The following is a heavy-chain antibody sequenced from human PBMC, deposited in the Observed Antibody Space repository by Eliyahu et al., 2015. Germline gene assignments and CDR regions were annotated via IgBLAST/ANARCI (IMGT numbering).Heavy chain of an antibody. J-gene: IGHJ4*02. CDR1: GYTFTTYY. CDR3: ARDMTMGLDY. Sequence: QVQVVQSGAEVKKPGASVKVSCKASGYTFTTYYMHWVRQAPGQGLEWMGVINPSGGSTSYAQKFQGRVTMTTDTSTSTVYMELSSLKSEDTAVYYCARDMTMGLDYWGQGTLVTVSS. CDR2: INPSGGST. V-gene: IGHV1-46*01. D-gene: IGHD4/OR15-4a*01.